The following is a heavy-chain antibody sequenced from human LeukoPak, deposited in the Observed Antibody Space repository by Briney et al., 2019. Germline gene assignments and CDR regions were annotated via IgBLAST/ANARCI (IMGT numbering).Heavy chain of an antibody. CDR1: GFTFSNYG. V-gene: IGHV3-30*02. Sequence: PGRSLRLSCAASGFTFSNYGMHWVRQAPGKGLEWVAFIRYDGSNKYHADSVKGRFTISRDNSKNTLYLQMNSLRAEDTAVYYCAKDLSVDYWGQGTLVTVSS. J-gene: IGHJ4*02. CDR2: IRYDGSNK. CDR3: AKDLSVDY.